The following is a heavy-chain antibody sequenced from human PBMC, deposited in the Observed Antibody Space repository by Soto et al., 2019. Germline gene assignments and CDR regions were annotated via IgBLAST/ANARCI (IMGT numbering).Heavy chain of an antibody. V-gene: IGHV3-66*01. CDR1: GFTVSSNY. J-gene: IGHJ4*02. CDR2: IYSGGST. Sequence: PGGSLRLSCASSGFTVSSNYMSWVRQAPGKGLEWVSVIYSGGSTYYADSVKGRFTISRDNSKNTLYLQMNSLRAEDTAVYYCAREIVATIHFDYWGQGTLVTVSS. CDR3: AREIVATIHFDY. D-gene: IGHD5-12*01.